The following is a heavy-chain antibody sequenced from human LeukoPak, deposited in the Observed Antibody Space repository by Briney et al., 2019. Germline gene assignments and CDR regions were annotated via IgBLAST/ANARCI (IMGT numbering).Heavy chain of an antibody. CDR3: AVKDRGYSYGYASV. Sequence: GGSLRLSCAPSGFTFSSYAMSWVRQAPGKGLEWVSSISGSGGSTYYADSVKGRFTISRDNSKNTLYLQMNSLRAEDTAVYYCAVKDRGYSYGYASVWGQGTLVTVSS. D-gene: IGHD5-18*01. J-gene: IGHJ4*02. CDR2: ISGSGGST. CDR1: GFTFSSYA. V-gene: IGHV3-23*01.